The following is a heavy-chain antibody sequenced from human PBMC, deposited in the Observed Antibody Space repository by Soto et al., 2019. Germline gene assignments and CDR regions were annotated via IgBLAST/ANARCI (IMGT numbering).Heavy chain of an antibody. Sequence: GGSLRLSCAASGFTFSSYAMSWVRQAPGKGLEWVSAISGSGGSTYYADSVKGRFTISRDNSKNTLYLQMNSLRAEDTAVYYCAKNQVTGERSGRRLIVPDYWGQGTLVTVSS. D-gene: IGHD3-10*01. J-gene: IGHJ4*02. CDR1: GFTFSSYA. CDR3: AKNQVTGERSGRRLIVPDY. CDR2: ISGSGGST. V-gene: IGHV3-23*01.